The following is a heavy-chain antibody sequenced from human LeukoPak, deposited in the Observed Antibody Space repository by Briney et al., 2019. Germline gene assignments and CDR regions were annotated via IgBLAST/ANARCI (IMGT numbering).Heavy chain of an antibody. CDR1: GFTFSSYS. CDR3: ARPSGSYFFFMYY. Sequence: TGGSLRLSCAASGFTFSSYSMNWVRQAPGKGLEWVAVISYDGSNKYYADSVKGRFTISRDNSKNTLYLQMNSLRAEDTAVYYCARPSGSYFFFMYYWGQGTLVTVSS. V-gene: IGHV3-30*03. J-gene: IGHJ4*02. CDR2: ISYDGSNK. D-gene: IGHD1-26*01.